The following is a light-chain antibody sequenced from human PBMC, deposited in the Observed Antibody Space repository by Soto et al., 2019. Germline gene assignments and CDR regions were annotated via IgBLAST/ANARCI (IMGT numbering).Light chain of an antibody. CDR2: AAS. CDR1: QSISSY. J-gene: IGKJ1*01. Sequence: DIQMTQSPSSLSASVGDRVTITCRASQSISSYLNWYQQKPGKAAKLLIYAASSLQSGVPSRFSGSGSGTDFPLTISSLQPEYFATYYCQQSYSTPRTFRQGTKVEIK. CDR3: QQSYSTPRT. V-gene: IGKV1-39*01.